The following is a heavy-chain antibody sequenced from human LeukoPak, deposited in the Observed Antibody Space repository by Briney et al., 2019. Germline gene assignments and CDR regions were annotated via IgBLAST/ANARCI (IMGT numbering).Heavy chain of an antibody. CDR3: ARDAYGSGSPYGFDP. CDR1: GYTLTELS. CDR2: FDPEDGET. D-gene: IGHD3-10*01. V-gene: IGHV1-24*01. Sequence: GASVKVSCKVSGYTLTELSMHWVRQAPGKGLEWMGGFDPEDGETIYAQKFQGRVTMTTDTSTSTAYMELRSLRSDDTAVYYCARDAYGSGSPYGFDPWGQGTLVTVSS. J-gene: IGHJ5*02.